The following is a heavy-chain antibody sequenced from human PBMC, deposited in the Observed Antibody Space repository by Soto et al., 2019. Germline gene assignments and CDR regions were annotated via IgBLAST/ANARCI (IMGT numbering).Heavy chain of an antibody. CDR2: INPKFGDT. Sequence: QVQLVQFGAEVKEPGDSVRVSCEGSGYTFTAYHIHWVRQAPGHGLEWMGWINPKFGDTTYAQDFQGRVSMTRDMSISTVYMELSRLTSDDTAIYYCARNMDYYYGRGSGNGHGVWGQGTTVTVFS. D-gene: IGHD3-10*02. J-gene: IGHJ6*02. CDR3: ARNMDYYYGRGSGNGHGV. V-gene: IGHV1-2*02. CDR1: GYTFTAYH.